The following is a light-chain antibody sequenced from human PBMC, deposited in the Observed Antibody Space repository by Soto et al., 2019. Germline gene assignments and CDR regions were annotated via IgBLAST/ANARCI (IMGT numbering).Light chain of an antibody. Sequence: DIQMTQSPSSLSASLGDRVTITCRASQGIGVYLAWFQQKPGNVPKLLIYAASTLQSGVPSRFSGSGSGTDFTLTISSLQPENVPTYYCQKYNSAPLTFGGGTKVEIK. CDR2: AAS. CDR3: QKYNSAPLT. CDR1: QGIGVY. J-gene: IGKJ4*01. V-gene: IGKV1-27*01.